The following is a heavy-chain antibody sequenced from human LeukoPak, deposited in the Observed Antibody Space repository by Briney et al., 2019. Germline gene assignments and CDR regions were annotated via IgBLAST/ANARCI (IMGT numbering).Heavy chain of an antibody. J-gene: IGHJ5*02. CDR1: GGSFSGYY. V-gene: IGHV4-34*01. Sequence: SETLSVTCAVYGGSFSGYYWSGIRQPPGKGLEWIGEINHSGSTNYNPSLKSRVTISVDTSKNQFSLKLSSVTAADTAAYYCARGLTYYYDSSGYYPRGWFDPWGQGTLVTVSS. CDR3: ARGLTYYYDSSGYYPRGWFDP. CDR2: INHSGST. D-gene: IGHD3-22*01.